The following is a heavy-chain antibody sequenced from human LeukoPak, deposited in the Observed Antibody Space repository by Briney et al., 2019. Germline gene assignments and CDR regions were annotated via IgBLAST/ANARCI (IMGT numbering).Heavy chain of an antibody. CDR1: GGSFSGYY. J-gene: IGHJ4*02. CDR2: INHSGST. Sequence: SETLSLTCAVYGGSFSGYYWSWIRQPPGKGLEWIGEINHSGSTNYNPSLKGRVTISVDTSKNQFSLKLSSVTAADTAVYYCARARYWGQGTLVTVSS. CDR3: ARARY. V-gene: IGHV4-34*01.